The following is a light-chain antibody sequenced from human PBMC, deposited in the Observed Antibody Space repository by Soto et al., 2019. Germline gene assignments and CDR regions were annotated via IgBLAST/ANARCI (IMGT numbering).Light chain of an antibody. CDR3: QHYNNWPPWT. J-gene: IGKJ1*01. CDR1: QSVSNDF. V-gene: IGKV3-15*01. CDR2: GAS. Sequence: EIVLTQSPGILSLSPGERATLSCRASQSVSNDFLAWYQQKPGQAPRLLIYGASTRATGIPVRFTGSGSGTEFTLTISSLQSEDFAVYYCQHYNNWPPWTFGRGTKVDI.